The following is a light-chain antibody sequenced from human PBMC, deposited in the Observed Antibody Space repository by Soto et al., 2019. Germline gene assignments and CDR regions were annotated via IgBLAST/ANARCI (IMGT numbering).Light chain of an antibody. J-gene: IGLJ1*01. Sequence: QSALTQPPSASGTPGQRVTISCSGSSSNIGSSTVNWYQQLPGTAPKLLIYSNNQRPSGVPDRFSGSKSGTSASLAISGLQSEDEADYYCAAWDDSLNAYVIGTGTKVTVL. CDR1: SSNIGSST. V-gene: IGLV1-44*01. CDR3: AAWDDSLNAYV. CDR2: SNN.